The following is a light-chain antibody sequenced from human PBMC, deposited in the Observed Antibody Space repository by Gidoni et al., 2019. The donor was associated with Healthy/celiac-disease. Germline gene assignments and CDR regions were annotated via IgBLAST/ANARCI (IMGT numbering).Light chain of an antibody. CDR2: WAS. CDR3: QQYYSTPPYT. CDR1: QSVLYSSTNKNY. J-gene: IGKJ2*01. Sequence: DTLMTQPPASLAVSRGERATINCKSSQSVLYSSTNKNYLAWYQQKPGQPPKMLIYWASTRESGVPDRFSGSGSGTDFTLTISSMQAEDVAVYYCQQYYSTPPYTFGQGTKLEIK. V-gene: IGKV4-1*01.